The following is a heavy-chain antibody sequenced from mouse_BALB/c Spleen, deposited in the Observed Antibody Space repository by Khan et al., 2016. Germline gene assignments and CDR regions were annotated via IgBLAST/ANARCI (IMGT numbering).Heavy chain of an antibody. V-gene: IGHV3-8*02. CDR1: GDSITSGY. J-gene: IGHJ4*01. Sequence: VQLKESGPSLVKPSQALSLTCSVTGDSITSGYWNWIRKFPGIKLEYMGYITYSGSTYYNPSLKSRISITRDTSKNQYFLQLISVTTEDTATYYCARHDGSSYVRGMDYWGQGTSVTVSS. CDR2: ITYSGST. CDR3: ARHDGSSYVRGMDY. D-gene: IGHD1-1*01.